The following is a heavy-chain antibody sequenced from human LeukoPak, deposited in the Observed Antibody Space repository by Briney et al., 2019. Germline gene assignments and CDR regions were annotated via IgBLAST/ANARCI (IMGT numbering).Heavy chain of an antibody. CDR1: GYTFISYG. J-gene: IGHJ6*02. CDR3: ARERRYYGSGSYYYYYGMDV. CDR2: ISAYNGNT. V-gene: IGHV1-18*01. D-gene: IGHD3-10*01. Sequence: GASVKVSCKASGYTFISYGISWVRQAPGQGLEWMGWISAYNGNTNYAQKLQGRVTMTTDTSTSTAYMELRSLRSDDTAVYYCARERRYYGSGSYYYYYGMDVWGQGTTVTVSS.